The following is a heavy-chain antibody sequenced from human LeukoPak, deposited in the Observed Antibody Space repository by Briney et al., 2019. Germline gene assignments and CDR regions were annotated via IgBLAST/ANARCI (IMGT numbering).Heavy chain of an antibody. J-gene: IGHJ5*02. CDR2: ISYSGYT. CDR1: SGSISSYH. V-gene: IGHV4-59*12. CDR3: ARIWGTMVRGVKRWFDP. Sequence: SETLSLTCSVSSGSISSYHWSWIRQPPGKGLEWIGYISYSGYTNYNPSLQSRVTISLDRSKNQFSLKLSSVTAADTAVYYCARIWGTMVRGVKRWFDPWGQGTLVTVSS. D-gene: IGHD3-10*01.